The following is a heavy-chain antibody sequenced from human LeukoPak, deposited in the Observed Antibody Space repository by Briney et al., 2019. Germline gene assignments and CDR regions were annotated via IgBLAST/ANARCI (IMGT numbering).Heavy chain of an antibody. J-gene: IGHJ3*02. CDR3: ARGQQWLVPLDAFDI. V-gene: IGHV1-2*02. CDR2: INPNSGGT. CDR1: EYTFTGYY. Sequence: ASVKVSCKASEYTFTGYYMHWVRQAPGQGLEWMGWINPNSGGTNYAQKFQGRVTMTRDTSISTAYMELSRLRSDDTAVYYCARGQQWLVPLDAFDIWAKGQWSPSLQ. D-gene: IGHD6-19*01.